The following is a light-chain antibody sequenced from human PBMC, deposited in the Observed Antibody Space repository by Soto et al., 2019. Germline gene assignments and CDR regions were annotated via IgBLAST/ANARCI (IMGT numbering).Light chain of an antibody. Sequence: EIVLTQSPATLSLSPGGRATLSCRASQSVSSYLAWYQQKPGQAPRLLIYDASNRATGIPARFSGSGSGTDFTLTISSLEPEDFAVYYCQQRRTFGQGTKVDI. V-gene: IGKV3-11*01. J-gene: IGKJ1*01. CDR2: DAS. CDR3: QQRRT. CDR1: QSVSSY.